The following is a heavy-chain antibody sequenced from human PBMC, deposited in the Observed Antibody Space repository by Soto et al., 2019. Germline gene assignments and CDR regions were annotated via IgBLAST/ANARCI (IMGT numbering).Heavy chain of an antibody. CDR2: LNGDGSST. D-gene: IGHD6-19*01. Sequence: EVQLVESGGDLVQPGGSLRLSCAASAFTFSSYWMHWVRQAPGKGLVWVSRLNGDGSSTNYADSVKGRFTISRDNAKNTLYLQMNSLRAEDTAVYYCARDPYPWTSGWNWFDPWGQGTLVTVSS. CDR1: AFTFSSYW. J-gene: IGHJ5*02. CDR3: ARDPYPWTSGWNWFDP. V-gene: IGHV3-74*01.